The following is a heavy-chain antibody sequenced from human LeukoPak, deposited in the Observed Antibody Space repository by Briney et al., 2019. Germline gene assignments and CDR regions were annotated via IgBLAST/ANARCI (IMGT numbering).Heavy chain of an antibody. V-gene: IGHV3-48*03. J-gene: IGHJ5*02. D-gene: IGHD3-10*01. CDR2: IRSTGRTI. CDR1: GSPFSRHE. CDR3: VREIKVEVGSGPNWFAP. Sequence: GGSLRLSCAASGSPFSRHELNWVRQAPGKGLEWVAYIRSTGRTIYYADSVKGRFTVSRDNDKNSVYLQMNSLRAEDTAIYYWVREIKVEVGSGPNWFAPWGQGPLV.